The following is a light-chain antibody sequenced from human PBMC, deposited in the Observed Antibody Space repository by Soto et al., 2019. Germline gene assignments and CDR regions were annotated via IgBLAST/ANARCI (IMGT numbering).Light chain of an antibody. CDR3: QQRYSTSWT. J-gene: IGKJ1*01. CDR1: QSISSY. Sequence: DIQMTQSPSSLSASVGDRVTITCRASQSISSYLNWYQQKPGKAPKLLIYAASSLQSGVPSRFSGSGSGTHFTLPISSLQPEDFATYYCQQRYSTSWTFGQGTKVEIK. V-gene: IGKV1-39*01. CDR2: AAS.